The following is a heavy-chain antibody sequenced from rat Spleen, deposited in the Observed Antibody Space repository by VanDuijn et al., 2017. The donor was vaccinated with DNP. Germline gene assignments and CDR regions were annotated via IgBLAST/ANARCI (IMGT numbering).Heavy chain of an antibody. Sequence: EVQLQESGPGLVKPSQSLSLTCSVTGYSITSTYRWNWIRKFPGNKMEWMGYINYSGNTGYNPSLKSRISITRDTSRNQFFLQLNSVTTEDTATYYCAKDIGGPFAYWGQGTLVTVSS. J-gene: IGHJ3*01. V-gene: IGHV3-1*01. CDR1: GYSITSTY. CDR2: INYSGNT. CDR3: AKDIGGPFAY.